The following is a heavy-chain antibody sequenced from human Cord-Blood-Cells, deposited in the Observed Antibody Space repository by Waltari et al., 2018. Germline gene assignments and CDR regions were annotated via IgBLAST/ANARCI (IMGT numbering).Heavy chain of an antibody. CDR1: GYTFTGYY. V-gene: IGHV1-2*02. CDR3: ARVFADRITMVRGVIPAFDY. Sequence: QVQLVQSGAEVKKPGASVKVSCKASGYTFTGYYMHWVRQAPGQGLEWMGWINPNSGGTNYAQKFQGRVTMTRDTSISTAYMELSRLRSDDTAVYYCARVFADRITMVRGVIPAFDYWDQGTLVTVSS. D-gene: IGHD3-10*01. CDR2: INPNSGGT. J-gene: IGHJ4*02.